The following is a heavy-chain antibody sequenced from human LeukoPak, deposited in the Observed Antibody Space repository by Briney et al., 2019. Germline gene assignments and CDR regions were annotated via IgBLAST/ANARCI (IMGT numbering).Heavy chain of an antibody. CDR2: IIPIFGTA. CDR1: GGTFSSYA. D-gene: IGHD6-19*01. J-gene: IGHJ4*02. Sequence: ASVKVSCKASGGTFSSYAISWVRQAPGQGLEWMGGIIPIFGTANYAQKFQGRVTITADESTSTAYMELSSLRSEDTAVYYCASGHSGWDQYYFDYWGQGTLATVSS. CDR3: ASGHSGWDQYYFDY. V-gene: IGHV1-69*13.